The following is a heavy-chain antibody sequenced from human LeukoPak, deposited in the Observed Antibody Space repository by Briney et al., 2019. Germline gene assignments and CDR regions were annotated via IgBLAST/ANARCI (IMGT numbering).Heavy chain of an antibody. CDR2: ISGSGGST. D-gene: IGHD3-9*01. CDR1: GFTFSSYG. Sequence: GGSLRLSCAASGFTFSSYGMHWVRQAPGKGLEWVSAISGSGGSTYYADSVKGRFTISRDNSKNTLYLQMNSLRAEDTAVYYCAKDHYDILTGYSGSYYYYGMDVWGQGTTVTVSS. J-gene: IGHJ6*02. V-gene: IGHV3-23*01. CDR3: AKDHYDILTGYSGSYYYYGMDV.